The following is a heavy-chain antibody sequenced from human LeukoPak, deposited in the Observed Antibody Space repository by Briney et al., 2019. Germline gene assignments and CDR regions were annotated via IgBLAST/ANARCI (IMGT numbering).Heavy chain of an antibody. D-gene: IGHD3-10*01. CDR3: ARDKNYGVGYFDY. V-gene: IGHV3-33*01. Sequence: PGGSLRLSCAASGFTFSSYGMHWVRQAPGKGLEWVAVIWYDGSNKYYADSVKGRFTISRDNSKNTLYLQMNSLRAEDTAAYYCARDKNYGVGYFDYWGQGTLVTVSS. J-gene: IGHJ4*02. CDR1: GFTFSSYG. CDR2: IWYDGSNK.